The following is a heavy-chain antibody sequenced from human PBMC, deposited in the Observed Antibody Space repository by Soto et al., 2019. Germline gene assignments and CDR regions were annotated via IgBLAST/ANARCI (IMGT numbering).Heavy chain of an antibody. CDR1: GFTVSSNY. D-gene: IGHD3-10*02. J-gene: IGHJ4*02. CDR2: IYSGGST. V-gene: IGHV3-53*04. CDR3: AREMFGELSNNYFDS. Sequence: EVQLVESGGGLVQPGGYLRLSCSASGFTVSSNYMSWVRQAPGKGLEWVSVIYSGGSTYYADSVKGRFTISRHNSKNTLYLQMNSLRAEDTAVYYCAREMFGELSNNYFDSWGQGTLVTVSA.